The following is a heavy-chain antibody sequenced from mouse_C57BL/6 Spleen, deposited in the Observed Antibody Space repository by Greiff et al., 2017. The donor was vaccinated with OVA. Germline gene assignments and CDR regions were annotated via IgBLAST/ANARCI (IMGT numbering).Heavy chain of an antibody. CDR1: GFTFSSYG. Sequence: EVQVVESGGDLVKPGGSLKLSCAASGFTFSSYGMSWVRQTPDKRLEWVATISSGGSYTYYPDSVKGRFTISRDNAKNTLYLQMSSLKSEDTAMYYCARHPNYGNPFDYWGQGTTLTVSS. CDR3: ARHPNYGNPFDY. D-gene: IGHD2-1*01. CDR2: ISSGGSYT. V-gene: IGHV5-6*01. J-gene: IGHJ2*01.